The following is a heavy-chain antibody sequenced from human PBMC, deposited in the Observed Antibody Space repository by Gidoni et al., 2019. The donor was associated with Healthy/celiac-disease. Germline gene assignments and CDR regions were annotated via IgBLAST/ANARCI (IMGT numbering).Heavy chain of an antibody. CDR1: GGSFSGYY. CDR2: INHSGST. J-gene: IGHJ3*02. V-gene: IGHV4-34*01. D-gene: IGHD4-17*01. CDR3: ARSYGDYQNGAFDI. Sequence: QVQLQQWGAGLLKPSETLSLTCAVYGGSFSGYYWSWIRQPPGKGLEWIGEINHSGSTNYNPSLKSRVTISVDTSKNQFSLKLSSVTAADTAVYYCARSYGDYQNGAFDIWGQGTMVTVSS.